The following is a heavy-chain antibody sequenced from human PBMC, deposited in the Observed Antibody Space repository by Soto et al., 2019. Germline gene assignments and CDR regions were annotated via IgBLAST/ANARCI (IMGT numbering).Heavy chain of an antibody. V-gene: IGHV3-9*01. Sequence: EVQLVESGGILVQPGRSLRLSCAASGFIFDDYAMHWVRQPPGKGLEWASGISWNSGSIGYADSVKGRFTVSRDNAKKSLYLQMNSLRPEDTALYYCAKDSSSSLLYFDSWGQGTRVSVSS. CDR1: GFIFDDYA. D-gene: IGHD2-2*01. CDR2: ISWNSGSI. J-gene: IGHJ4*02. CDR3: AKDSSSSLLYFDS.